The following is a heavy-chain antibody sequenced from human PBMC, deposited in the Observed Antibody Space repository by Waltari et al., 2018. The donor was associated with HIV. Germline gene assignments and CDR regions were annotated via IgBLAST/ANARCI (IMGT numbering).Heavy chain of an antibody. Sequence: QVQLLQSGAEVKNPGASVKVSCKASGYTFVSYSLNWVRQAPGRGLEWLGWINTHSGDANYTQSLQDRVTMTIEASTNTAYMELRSLTYDDTALYYCARGTYGDLWGQGTLVSV. CDR3: ARGTYGDL. CDR1: GYTFVSYS. CDR2: INTHSGDA. J-gene: IGHJ4*02. V-gene: IGHV1-18*04. D-gene: IGHD4-17*01.